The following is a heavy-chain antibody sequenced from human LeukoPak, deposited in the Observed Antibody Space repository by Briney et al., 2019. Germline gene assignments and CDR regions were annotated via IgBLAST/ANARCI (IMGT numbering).Heavy chain of an antibody. D-gene: IGHD3-22*01. CDR3: ARSYYYDSNIDY. Sequence: SETLSLTCAVYGGSFSGYYWSWIRQPPGKGLEWIGEINHSGSTNYNPSLKSRVTISVDTSKNQFSLKLSSVTAADTAVYYCARSYYYDSNIDYWGLGTLVTVSS. J-gene: IGHJ4*02. V-gene: IGHV4-34*01. CDR1: GGSFSGYY. CDR2: INHSGST.